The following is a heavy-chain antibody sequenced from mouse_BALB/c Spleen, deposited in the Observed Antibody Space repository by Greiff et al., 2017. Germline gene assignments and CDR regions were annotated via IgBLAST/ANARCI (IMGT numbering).Heavy chain of an antibody. CDR3: ARGGGGDFDG. CDR2: ISSGSSTI. D-gene: IGHD1-1*02. J-gene: IGHJ1*01. CDR1: GFTFSSFG. Sequence: DVHLVESGGGLVQPGGSRKLSCAASGFTFSSFGMHWVRQAPEKGLEWVAYISSGSSTIYYADTVKGRFTISRDNPKNTLFLQMTSLRSEDTAMYCCARGGGGDFDGWGAGTAVTVSS. V-gene: IGHV5-17*02.